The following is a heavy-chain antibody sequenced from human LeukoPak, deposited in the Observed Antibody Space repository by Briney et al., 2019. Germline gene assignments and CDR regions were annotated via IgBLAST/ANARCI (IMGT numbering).Heavy chain of an antibody. CDR1: GLTFSSYG. V-gene: IGHV3-33*01. CDR2: IWYDGSNK. CDR3: ARAIVGDYVAFDI. J-gene: IGHJ3*02. D-gene: IGHD4-17*01. Sequence: GGSLRLSCAASGLTFSSYGMHWVRQAPGKGLEWVAVIWYDGSNKYYADSVKGRFTISRGNSKNTLYLQMNSLRAEDTAVYYCARAIVGDYVAFDIWGQGTMVTVSS.